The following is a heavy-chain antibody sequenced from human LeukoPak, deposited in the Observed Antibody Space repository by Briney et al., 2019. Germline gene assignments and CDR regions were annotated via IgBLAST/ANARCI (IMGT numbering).Heavy chain of an antibody. CDR3: TTAPAGYGLDDY. V-gene: IGHV3-15*01. D-gene: IGHD3-16*01. Sequence: NPGGSLRLSCVASGFTFSNAWMSWVRQAPGKGLEWVGRFKSKVDGGTTDYAAPVKGRFTFSRDDSKNTLYLQMNSLKTEDTAVYYCTTAPAGYGLDDYWGQGTLVTVSS. CDR1: GFTFSNAW. J-gene: IGHJ4*02. CDR2: FKSKVDGGTT.